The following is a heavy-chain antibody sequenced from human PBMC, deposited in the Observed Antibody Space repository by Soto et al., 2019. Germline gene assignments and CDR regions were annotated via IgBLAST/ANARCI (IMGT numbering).Heavy chain of an antibody. Sequence: QVQLVQSGAEVKKPGASVKVSCKACGYTFTSYGISWVRQAPGQGLEWMGWISAYNANTNYAQKIQVRVTMTTVTSTCTAYMELRSLRSDDTAVYYWARAWGYSYGFDPWGQGTLVTVAS. CDR2: ISAYNANT. V-gene: IGHV1-18*01. CDR1: GYTFTSYG. D-gene: IGHD5-18*01. J-gene: IGHJ5*02. CDR3: ARAWGYSYGFDP.